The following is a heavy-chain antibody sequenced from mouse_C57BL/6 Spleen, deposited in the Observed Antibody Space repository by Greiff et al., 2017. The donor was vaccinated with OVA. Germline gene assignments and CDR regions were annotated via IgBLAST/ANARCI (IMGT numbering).Heavy chain of an antibody. D-gene: IGHD2-3*01. CDR2: IDPENGDT. CDR1: GFNIKDDY. Sequence: EVQLQQSGAELVRPGASVKLSCTASGFNIKDDYMPWVKQRPEQGLEWVGWIDPENGDTEYASKFQGKATITADTSSNTAYLQLSSLTSEDTAVYYCTPDGYYGYWGQGTTLTVSS. CDR3: TPDGYYGY. J-gene: IGHJ2*01. V-gene: IGHV14-4*01.